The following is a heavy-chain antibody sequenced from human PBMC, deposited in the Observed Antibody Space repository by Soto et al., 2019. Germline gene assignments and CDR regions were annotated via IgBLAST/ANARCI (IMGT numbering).Heavy chain of an antibody. CDR2: INHSGST. CDR1: GGSFSGYY. Sequence: QVQLQQWGAGLLKPSETLSLTCAVYGGSFSGYYWSWIRQPPGKGLEWIGEINHSGSTNYNPSLKSRVTISVDTSRNQFSLKLSSVTAADTAVYYCARGLPTGYFDYWGQGTLVTVSS. D-gene: IGHD1-26*01. CDR3: ARGLPTGYFDY. V-gene: IGHV4-34*01. J-gene: IGHJ4*02.